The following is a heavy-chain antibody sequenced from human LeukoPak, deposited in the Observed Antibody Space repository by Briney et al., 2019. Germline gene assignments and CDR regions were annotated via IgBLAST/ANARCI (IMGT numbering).Heavy chain of an antibody. J-gene: IGHJ4*02. CDR3: AKDAQRGFDYSNSFEH. CDR2: IWSDATNQ. D-gene: IGHD4-11*01. Sequence: PRRRLSLSCAASVLAFCHDGMDWVCQAPREGLEWVAVIWSDATNQYYANSVKGRFTISRDNFKNTVSLQVNGLRAEDTAVYYCAKDAQRGFDYSNSFEHWGQGSLVTVSS. V-gene: IGHV3-33*06. CDR1: VLAFCHDG.